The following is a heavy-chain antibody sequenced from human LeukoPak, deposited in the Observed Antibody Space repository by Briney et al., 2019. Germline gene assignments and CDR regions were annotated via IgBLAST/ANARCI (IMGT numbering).Heavy chain of an antibody. CDR3: ARSGDYSIFDY. D-gene: IGHD4-17*01. Sequence: GGSLRLSCAASGFTVSSNYMGWVRQAPGKGLEWVSVIYSGGSTYYADSVKGRFTISRDNSKNTLYLQMNSLRAEDTAVYYCARSGDYSIFDYWGQGTLVTVSS. J-gene: IGHJ4*02. V-gene: IGHV3-66*01. CDR1: GFTVSSNY. CDR2: IYSGGST.